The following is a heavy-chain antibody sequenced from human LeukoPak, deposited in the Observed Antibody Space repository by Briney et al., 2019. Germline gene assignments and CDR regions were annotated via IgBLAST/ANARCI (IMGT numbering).Heavy chain of an antibody. Sequence: ASVKVSCKASGGTFSTYAISWVRQAPGQGLEWMGGIIPILGTANYAQKFQGRVTMTRDTSTSTVYMELSSQRSEDTAVYYCARATNFYYYYGMDVWGQGTTVTVSS. V-gene: IGHV1-69*10. CDR1: GGTFSTYA. CDR2: IIPILGTA. J-gene: IGHJ6*02. CDR3: ARATNFYYYYGMDV. D-gene: IGHD1-26*01.